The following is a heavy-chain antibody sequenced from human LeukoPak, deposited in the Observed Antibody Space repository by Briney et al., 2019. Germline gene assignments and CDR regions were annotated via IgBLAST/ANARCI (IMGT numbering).Heavy chain of an antibody. CDR3: TNGMTTVTTRGD. J-gene: IGHJ4*02. CDR2: LKSTADGETT. D-gene: IGHD4-17*01. V-gene: IGHV3-15*01. CDR1: GFTFSHAW. Sequence: PGGSLRLSCAGYGFTFSHAWMNWVRQAPGKGLEWVGRLKSTADGETTDYAAPVKGRFTISRDDSKSTLYLQMNSLKTEDTAVYYCTNGMTTVTTRGDWGQGTLVTVSS.